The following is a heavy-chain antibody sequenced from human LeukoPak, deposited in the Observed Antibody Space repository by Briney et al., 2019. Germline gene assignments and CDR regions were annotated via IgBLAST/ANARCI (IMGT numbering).Heavy chain of an antibody. CDR1: GFRFNDYD. J-gene: IGHJ4*02. D-gene: IGHD5-12*01. CDR3: AKDALLYIGYDYIDY. V-gene: IGHV3-30*02. Sequence: GGSLRLSCATSGFRFNDYDMYWARQTPGKGLEWVAFIQYDGTNKYYADSVKGRFTISRDNSRNTLSLQMKSLRAEDTAVYYCAKDALLYIGYDYIDYWGQGTLVTVSS. CDR2: IQYDGTNK.